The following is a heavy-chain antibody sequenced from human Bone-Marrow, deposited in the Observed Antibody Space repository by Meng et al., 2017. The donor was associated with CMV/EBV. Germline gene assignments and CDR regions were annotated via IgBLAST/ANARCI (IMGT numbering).Heavy chain of an antibody. D-gene: IGHD2-2*01. Sequence: GESLKISCKGSGYSFSSYWIAWVRQMPGKGLEWMGIIYPGDSDTTYSPSFQGQVTISADKSISTAYLQWSSLKDSDTAMYYCARQLDTRTWDNWFDPWGQGTLVTDSS. V-gene: IGHV5-51*01. J-gene: IGHJ5*02. CDR1: GYSFSSYW. CDR3: ARQLDTRTWDNWFDP. CDR2: IYPGDSDT.